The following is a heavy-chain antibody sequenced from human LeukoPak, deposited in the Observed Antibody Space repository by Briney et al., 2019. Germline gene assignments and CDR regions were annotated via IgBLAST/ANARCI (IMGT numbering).Heavy chain of an antibody. Sequence: ASVRVSCTASGYTFTSNYIHWVRQAPGQGLEWMGMIYPRDGSTSYAQKFQGRVTVTRDTSTSTVHMELSGLRSEDTAVYYCARDQEGFDYWGQGTLVTVSS. CDR1: GYTFTSNY. CDR2: IYPRDGST. CDR3: ARDQEGFDY. J-gene: IGHJ4*02. V-gene: IGHV1-46*01.